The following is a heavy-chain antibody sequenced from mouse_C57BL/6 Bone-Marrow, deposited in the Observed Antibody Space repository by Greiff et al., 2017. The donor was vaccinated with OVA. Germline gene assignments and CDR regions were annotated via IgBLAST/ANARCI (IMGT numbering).Heavy chain of an antibody. J-gene: IGHJ3*01. Sequence: VQLQQSGAELARPGASVKLSCTASGYTFTSYGISWVKQRTGQGLEWIGEIYPRSGNTYYNEKFKGQATLTADKSSSTAYMELRSLTSEDSAVYYCAMGGFAYWGQGTLVTVSA. CDR3: AMGGFAY. D-gene: IGHD1-1*02. CDR2: IYPRSGNT. V-gene: IGHV1-81*01. CDR1: GYTFTSYG.